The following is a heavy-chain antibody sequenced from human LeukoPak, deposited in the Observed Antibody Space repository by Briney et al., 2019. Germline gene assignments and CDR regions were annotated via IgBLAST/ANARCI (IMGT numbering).Heavy chain of an antibody. V-gene: IGHV1-18*01. CDR2: ISAYNGNT. D-gene: IGHD6-19*01. CDR1: GYTFTSYG. J-gene: IGHJ4*02. Sequence: GATVKVSCKASGYTFTSYGISWVRQAPGQGLEWMGWISAYNGNTNYAQKLQGRVTMTTDTSTSTAYMELRSLRSDDTAVYYCARGVRGSGWYYYFDYWGQGTLVTVSS. CDR3: ARGVRGSGWYYYFDY.